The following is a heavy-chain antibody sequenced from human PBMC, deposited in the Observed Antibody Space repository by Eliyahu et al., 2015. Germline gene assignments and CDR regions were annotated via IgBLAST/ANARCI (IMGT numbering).Heavy chain of an antibody. CDR1: GGSFSGYY. V-gene: IGHV4-34*01. CDR2: INHSRST. CDR3: ARWVTGGINYYYYYGMDV. J-gene: IGHJ6*02. Sequence: QVQLQQWGAGLLKPSETLSLTCAVYGGSFSGYYWSWIRQPPGKGLEWIGEINHSRSTNYNPSLKSRVTISVDTSKNQFSLKLSSVTAADTAVYYCARWVTGGINYYYYYGMDVWGQGTTVTVSS. D-gene: IGHD2-21*02.